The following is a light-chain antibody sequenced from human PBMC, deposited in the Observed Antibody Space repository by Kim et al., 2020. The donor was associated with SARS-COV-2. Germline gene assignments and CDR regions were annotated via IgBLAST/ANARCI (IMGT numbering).Light chain of an antibody. V-gene: IGLV2-8*01. CDR3: SSYAAISNLV. Sequence: QSVLTQPPSASGSPGQSVTISCTGTTSDVGGYNFVSWYQQHPGKAPKLMIYDFSNRPSGVPDRFSGSKSGNTGSLTVSGPQAKVEADYSCSSYAAISNLVFGTGTKVSVL. CDR1: TSDVGGYNF. J-gene: IGLJ1*01. CDR2: DFS.